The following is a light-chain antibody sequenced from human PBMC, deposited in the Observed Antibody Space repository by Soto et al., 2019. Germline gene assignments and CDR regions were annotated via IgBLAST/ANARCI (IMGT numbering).Light chain of an antibody. CDR3: QHYNHYPFT. CDR2: DAS. V-gene: IGKV1-5*01. J-gene: IGKJ2*01. CDR1: ERISTW. Sequence: DIQMTQSPSTLSASVGDRVTITCRPSERISTWLAWYQQKPGKAPKLLIYDASTLQTGVPSRFSGSGSGTKFTLTISSLQPDDFATYFCQHYNHYPFTFGQGTKLESK.